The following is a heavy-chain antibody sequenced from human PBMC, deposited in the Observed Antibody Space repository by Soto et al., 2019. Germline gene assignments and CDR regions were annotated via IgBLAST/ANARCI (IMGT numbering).Heavy chain of an antibody. J-gene: IGHJ6*03. D-gene: IGHD6-13*01. Sequence: ASVKVSCKASGYTFTTYGISWVRQAPGQGLEWMGWISGYNGNTNYAQNLQGRDTMTTDTSTSTAYMELRSLRSEDTAVYYCARGVERGRIAAAYYYYYYYMDVWGKGTTVTVSS. CDR3: ARGVERGRIAAAYYYYYYYMDV. CDR1: GYTFTTYG. CDR2: ISGYNGNT. V-gene: IGHV1-18*01.